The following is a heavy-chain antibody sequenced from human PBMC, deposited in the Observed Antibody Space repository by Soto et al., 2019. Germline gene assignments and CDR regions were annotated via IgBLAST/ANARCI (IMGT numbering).Heavy chain of an antibody. J-gene: IGHJ5*02. CDR3: AARGYYYWFDP. CDR2: FNPKNGET. CDR1: GYTFTGYY. Sequence: ASVKVSCKASGYTFTGYYMHWVRQAPGQGLEWMGGFNPKNGETIYAQKFQGRVTMTKDTSTDTAYMELSSLRSEDTAVYYCAARGYYYWFDPWGQGTLVTVSS. V-gene: IGHV1-24*01. D-gene: IGHD3-22*01.